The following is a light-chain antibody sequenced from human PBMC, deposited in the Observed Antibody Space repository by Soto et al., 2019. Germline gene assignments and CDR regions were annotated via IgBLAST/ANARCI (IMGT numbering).Light chain of an antibody. Sequence: DIQTTQSPSSVSASVGDRVTITCRASQSISSWLAWYQQKPGKAPKLLIYDASSLESGVPSRFSGSGSGTEFTLTISSLQPDDFATYYCQQYNSYSPWTFGQGTKVDIK. J-gene: IGKJ1*01. CDR2: DAS. CDR1: QSISSW. V-gene: IGKV1-5*01. CDR3: QQYNSYSPWT.